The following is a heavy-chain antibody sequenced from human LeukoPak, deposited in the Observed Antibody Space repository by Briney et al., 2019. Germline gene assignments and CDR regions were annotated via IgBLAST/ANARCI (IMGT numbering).Heavy chain of an antibody. CDR1: GGSLSGNY. CDR2: INDSGNT. V-gene: IGHV4-34*01. D-gene: IGHD5-18*01. CDR3: ARGEYSYGYYHYYYYMDV. Sequence: SETLSLTCAVSGGSLSGNYWSWIRQSPGKGLEWIGEINDSGNTNYNPSLESRVTISVDTSKNQFSLKLSSVTAADTAVYYCARGEYSYGYYHYYYYMDVWGKGTTVTISS. J-gene: IGHJ6*03.